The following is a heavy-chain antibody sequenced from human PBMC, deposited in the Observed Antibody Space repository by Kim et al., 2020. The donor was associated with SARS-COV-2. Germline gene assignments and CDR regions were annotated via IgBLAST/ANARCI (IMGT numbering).Heavy chain of an antibody. V-gene: IGHV1-69*13. CDR2: IIPIFGTI. CDR1: GGTFSNYA. CDR3: ARVGFGELFSQMWESSLDY. D-gene: IGHD3-10*01. Sequence: SVKVSCKASGGTFSNYAISWVRQAPGQGLEWMGGIIPIFGTINYAQKFQGRVTITADDSTSTAYMELSSLRSEDTAVYYCARVGFGELFSQMWESSLDYWGQGTLVAVSS. J-gene: IGHJ4*02.